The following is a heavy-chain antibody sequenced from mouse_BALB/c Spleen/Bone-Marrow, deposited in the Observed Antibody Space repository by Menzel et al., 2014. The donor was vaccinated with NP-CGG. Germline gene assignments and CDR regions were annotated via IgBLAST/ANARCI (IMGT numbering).Heavy chain of an antibody. CDR2: INPSTGCT. CDR1: GYTFTNYG. Sequence: QVQLQQSGAELAKPGASVKMSCKASGYTFTNYGMHWVKQRPGQGLEWIGYINPSTGCTEYNQKFKDKATLTADKSSSTAYMQLSSLTSEDSAVYYCARIYYYGRDYWGQGTTLTVSS. V-gene: IGHV1-4*01. J-gene: IGHJ2*01. CDR3: ARIYYYGRDY. D-gene: IGHD1-1*01.